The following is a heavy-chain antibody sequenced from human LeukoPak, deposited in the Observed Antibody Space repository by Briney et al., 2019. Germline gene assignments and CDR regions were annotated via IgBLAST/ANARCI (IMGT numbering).Heavy chain of an antibody. D-gene: IGHD3-22*01. J-gene: IGHJ4*02. CDR2: INPSGGST. CDR3: AREVVVDFYFDY. V-gene: IGHV1-46*01. Sequence: ASVTVSCKASGYTITGYYMHWVRQAPGQGLEWMGIINPSGGSTSYAQKFQGRVTMTRDTSTSTVYMELSSLRSEDTAVYYCAREVVVDFYFDYWGQGTLVTVSS. CDR1: GYTITGYY.